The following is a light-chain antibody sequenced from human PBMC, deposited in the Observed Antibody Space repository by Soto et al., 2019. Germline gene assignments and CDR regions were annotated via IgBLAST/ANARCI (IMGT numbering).Light chain of an antibody. J-gene: IGKJ4*01. CDR2: DAS. Sequence: DIQMTQSPSSLSASAGDRVIITCQASQDINNHLNWYQQKAGRAPKLRINDASNLVTGVPSRFSGSGSGTDFTHTISVPQPEDMAAYYCQQYCNALTFGGGTKVDIK. CDR3: QQYCNALT. CDR1: QDINNH. V-gene: IGKV1-33*01.